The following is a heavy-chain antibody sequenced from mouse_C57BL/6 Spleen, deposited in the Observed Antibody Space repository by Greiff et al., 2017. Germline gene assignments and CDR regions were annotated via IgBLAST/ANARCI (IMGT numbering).Heavy chain of an antibody. CDR3: AKGIYYDYDGGFAY. J-gene: IGHJ3*01. V-gene: IGHV1-55*01. CDR2: IYPGSGST. Sequence: QVQLQQPGAELVKPGASVKMSCKASGYTFTSYWITWVKQRPGQGLEWIGDIYPGSGSTNYNEKFKSKATLTVDTSSSTAYMQLSSLTSEDSAVYYCAKGIYYDYDGGFAYWGQGTLVTVSA. CDR1: GYTFTSYW. D-gene: IGHD2-4*01.